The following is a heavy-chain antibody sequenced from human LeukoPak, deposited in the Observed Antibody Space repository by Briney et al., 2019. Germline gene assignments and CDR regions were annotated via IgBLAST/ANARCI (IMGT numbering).Heavy chain of an antibody. Sequence: GASVKVSCKASGYTFTSYGISWVRQAPGQGLEWMGWISAYNGNTNYAQKLQGRVTMTTDTSTSTAYMELRSLRSDDTAVYYCARDFGSRFGELLFSSFDYWGQGTLVTVSS. J-gene: IGHJ4*02. D-gene: IGHD3-10*01. V-gene: IGHV1-18*01. CDR1: GYTFTSYG. CDR2: ISAYNGNT. CDR3: ARDFGSRFGELLFSSFDY.